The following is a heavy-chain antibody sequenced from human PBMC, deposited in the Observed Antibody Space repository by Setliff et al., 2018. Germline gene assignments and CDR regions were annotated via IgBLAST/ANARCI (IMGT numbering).Heavy chain of an antibody. D-gene: IGHD3-22*01. CDR3: ARDADYYDTGEYPIVDY. J-gene: IGHJ4*02. CDR2: VTVYNGNT. V-gene: IGHV1-18*01. CDR1: GYTFSNYG. Sequence: ASVKVSCKASGYTFSNYGVTWVRQAPGQGLEWMGWVTVYNGNTKYAQNLQGRLTLTTDISTSTAYMELGSLTTDDTAFYYCARDADYYDTGEYPIVDYWGQGTLVTVSS.